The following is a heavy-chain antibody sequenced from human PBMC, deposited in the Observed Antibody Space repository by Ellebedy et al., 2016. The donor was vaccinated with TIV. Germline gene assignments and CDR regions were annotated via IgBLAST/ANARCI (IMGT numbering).Heavy chain of an antibody. Sequence: GESLKISXAASGFTFSSYWMSWVRQAPGKGLEWVANIKQDGSEKYYVDSVKGRFTISRDNAKNSLYLQMNSLRAEDTAVYYCARGGLLVVVVAAPYYFDYWGQGTLVTVSS. CDR3: ARGGLLVVVVAAPYYFDY. D-gene: IGHD2-15*01. CDR2: IKQDGSEK. V-gene: IGHV3-7*04. J-gene: IGHJ4*02. CDR1: GFTFSSYW.